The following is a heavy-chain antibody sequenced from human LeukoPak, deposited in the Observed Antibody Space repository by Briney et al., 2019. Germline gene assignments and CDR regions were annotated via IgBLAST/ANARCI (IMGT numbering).Heavy chain of an antibody. CDR3: ARGGSSRGDRFDY. D-gene: IGHD3-10*01. V-gene: IGHV1-69*05. Sequence: SVKVSCKASGGTFSSYAISWVRQAPGQGLEWMGRIIPIFGTANYAQKFQGRVTITTDESTSTAYMELSSLRSEDTAVYYCARGGSSRGDRFDYWGQGTLVTVSS. CDR1: GGTFSSYA. CDR2: IIPIFGTA. J-gene: IGHJ4*02.